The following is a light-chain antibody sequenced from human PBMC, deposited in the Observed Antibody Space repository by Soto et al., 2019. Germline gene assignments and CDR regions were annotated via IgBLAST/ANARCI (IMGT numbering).Light chain of an antibody. CDR2: AAS. V-gene: IGKV1-39*01. CDR3: QPSYSSPFT. J-gene: IGKJ3*01. CDR1: QSISTY. Sequence: DIQMTQSPSSLSASVGDRVTITCRASQSISTYLNWYQQKPGNAPKLLIYAASSLQSGVPSRFSGSGSGTDFTLTISSLQPEDFASYFCQPSYSSPFTFGPGTKVDIK.